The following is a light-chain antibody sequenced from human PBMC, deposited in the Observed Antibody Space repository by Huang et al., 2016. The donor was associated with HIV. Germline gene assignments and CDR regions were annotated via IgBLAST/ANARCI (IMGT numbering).Light chain of an antibody. Sequence: DIQMTQSPSSLSTSVGGRVTITCRASQGISNSLAWYQQKPGRAPKLLLYAASRLGRRGPSRFSGRGSGTDYTLTISRLQPEDFATYYCQQYFSSPPLTFGGGTKVEIK. CDR3: QQYFSSPPLT. CDR2: AAS. V-gene: IGKV1-NL1*01. CDR1: QGISNS. J-gene: IGKJ4*01.